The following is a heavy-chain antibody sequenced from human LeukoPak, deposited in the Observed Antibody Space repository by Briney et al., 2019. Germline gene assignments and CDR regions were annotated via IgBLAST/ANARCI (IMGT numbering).Heavy chain of an antibody. V-gene: IGHV1-2*02. CDR3: ARGEVGGTYYGGDY. D-gene: IGHD1-26*01. CDR2: INPNSGGT. Sequence: KPGASVTVSCKASGYTFTGYYMHWVRQAPGQGLEWMGWINPNSGGTNYAQKFQGRVTMTRDTSISTAYMELSRLRSDDTALYYCARGEVGGTYYGGDYWGQGTLVTVSS. CDR1: GYTFTGYY. J-gene: IGHJ4*02.